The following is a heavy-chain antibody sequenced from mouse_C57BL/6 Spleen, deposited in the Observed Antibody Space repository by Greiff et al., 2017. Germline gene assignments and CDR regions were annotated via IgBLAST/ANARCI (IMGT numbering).Heavy chain of an antibody. CDR3: ARHEDDEYDEGGAMDY. J-gene: IGHJ4*01. V-gene: IGHV1-62-2*01. Sequence: QVQLQQSGAELVQPGASVKLSCKASGYTFTEYTIHWVKQRSGQGLEWIGWFYPGSGSIKYNEKFKDKSTLTADKSSSTVYMELSRLTSEDSAVYFCARHEDDEYDEGGAMDYWGQGTSVTVSA. CDR2: FYPGSGSI. CDR1: GYTFTEYT. D-gene: IGHD2-4*01.